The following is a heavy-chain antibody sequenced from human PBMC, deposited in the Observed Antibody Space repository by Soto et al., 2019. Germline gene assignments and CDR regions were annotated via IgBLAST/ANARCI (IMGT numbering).Heavy chain of an antibody. CDR3: ERGRGVYYFDY. Sequence: PSETLSLTCTVSGGSISSYYWSWIRQPPGKGLEWIGYIYYSGITDYNPSLKSRVTISVDTSKSQFSLKLSSVTAADTAVYSCERGRGVYYFDYWRPGPLVTVS. CDR1: GGSISSYY. D-gene: IGHD3-3*01. CDR2: IYYSGIT. V-gene: IGHV4-59*01. J-gene: IGHJ4*02.